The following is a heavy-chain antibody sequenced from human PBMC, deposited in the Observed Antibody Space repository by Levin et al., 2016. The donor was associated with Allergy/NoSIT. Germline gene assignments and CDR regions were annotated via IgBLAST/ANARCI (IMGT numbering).Heavy chain of an antibody. CDR1: GYTFTSYG. D-gene: IGHD1-26*01. CDR2: ISAYNGNT. V-gene: IGHV1-18*01. CDR3: ARDRSALREYYYYGMDV. J-gene: IGHJ6*02. Sequence: ASVKVSCKASGYTFTSYGISWVRQAPGQGLEWMGWISAYNGNTNYAQKLQGRVTMTTDTSTSTAYMELRSLRSDDTAVYYCARDRSALREYYYYGMDVWGQGTTVTVSS.